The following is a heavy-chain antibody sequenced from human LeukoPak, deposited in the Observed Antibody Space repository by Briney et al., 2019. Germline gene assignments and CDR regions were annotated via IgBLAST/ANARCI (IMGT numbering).Heavy chain of an antibody. Sequence: GGSLRLSCAASGFTFSSYAMSWVRQAPGKGLEWVSAISGSGGSTYHADSVKGRFTISRDNSKNTLYLQMNSLRAEDTAVYYCAKLAKYGSGSPIDYWGQGTLVTVSS. CDR2: ISGSGGST. D-gene: IGHD3-10*01. CDR1: GFTFSSYA. V-gene: IGHV3-23*01. CDR3: AKLAKYGSGSPIDY. J-gene: IGHJ4*02.